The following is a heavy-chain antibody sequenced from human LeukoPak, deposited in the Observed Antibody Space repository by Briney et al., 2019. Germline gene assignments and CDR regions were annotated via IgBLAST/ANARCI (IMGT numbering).Heavy chain of an antibody. CDR1: GFTFTTYA. D-gene: IGHD6-13*01. Sequence: GGSLRLSCAASGFTFTTYAMSWVRQAPGKGLEWVSAISGSGGSTYYADSVKGRFTISRDNSKNTLYLQMNSLRAEDTAVYYCAKGDSPGIAAAEDYWGQGTLVTVSS. CDR2: ISGSGGST. CDR3: AKGDSPGIAAAEDY. J-gene: IGHJ4*02. V-gene: IGHV3-23*01.